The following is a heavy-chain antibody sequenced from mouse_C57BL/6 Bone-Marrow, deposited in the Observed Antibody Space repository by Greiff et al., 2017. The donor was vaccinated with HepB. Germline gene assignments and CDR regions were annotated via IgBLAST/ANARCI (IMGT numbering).Heavy chain of an antibody. Sequence: EVQVVESGGGLVQPGGSLKLSCAASGFTFSDYGMAWVRQAPRKGPEWVAFISNLAYSIYYADTVTGRFTISRENAKNTLYLEMSSLRSEDTAMYYCASGGGSSPYWYFDGWGTGTTVTVSS. CDR3: ASGGGSSPYWYFDG. D-gene: IGHD1-1*01. J-gene: IGHJ1*03. CDR1: GFTFSDYG. CDR2: ISNLAYSI. V-gene: IGHV5-15*01.